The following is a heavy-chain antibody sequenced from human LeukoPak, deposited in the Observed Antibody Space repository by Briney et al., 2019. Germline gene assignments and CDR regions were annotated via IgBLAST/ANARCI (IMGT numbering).Heavy chain of an antibody. Sequence: SSETLSLTCTVSGGSISSYYWSWIRQPAGKGLEWIGRIYTSGSTNYNPSLKSRVTMSVDTSKNQFSLKLSSVTAADTAVYYCARTEELLWFGELEAWFDPWGQGTLVTVSS. CDR3: ARTEELLWFGELEAWFDP. CDR2: IYTSGST. CDR1: GGSISSYY. V-gene: IGHV4-4*07. D-gene: IGHD3-10*01. J-gene: IGHJ5*02.